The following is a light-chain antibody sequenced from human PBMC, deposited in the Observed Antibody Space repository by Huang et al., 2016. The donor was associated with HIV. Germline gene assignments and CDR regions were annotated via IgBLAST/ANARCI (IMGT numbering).Light chain of an antibody. CDR3: QQSYNTPLT. CDR1: QSINSY. J-gene: IGKJ4*01. V-gene: IGKV1-39*01. Sequence: DIQMTQSPSSLSASVGDRVTITCRASQSINSYLNWYQQKPGKASKVLIYAASSLQSGVPSRFSGSGSGTDFTLTINSLQPEDFAIYYCQQSYNTPLTFGGGTRLEIK. CDR2: AAS.